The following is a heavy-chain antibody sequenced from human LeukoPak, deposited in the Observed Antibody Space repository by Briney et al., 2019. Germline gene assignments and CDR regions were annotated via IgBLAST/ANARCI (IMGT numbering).Heavy chain of an antibody. CDR3: ARVTYYYGSGSYEFYYFDY. J-gene: IGHJ4*02. Sequence: SETLSLTCTVSGDSVSNDVYYWSWIRQPPGKGLEWIGYIIYSGTTKYNPSLKSRVTISLDTSTNQFSLKVTSVTAADTAVYYCARVTYYYGSGSYEFYYFDYWGQGTLVTVSS. CDR2: IIYSGTT. CDR1: GDSVSNDVYY. D-gene: IGHD3-10*01. V-gene: IGHV4-61*08.